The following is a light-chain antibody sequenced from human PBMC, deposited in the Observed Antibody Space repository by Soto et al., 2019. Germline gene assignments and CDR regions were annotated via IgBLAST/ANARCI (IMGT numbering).Light chain of an antibody. CDR2: GAS. CDR3: QQHNNWPLT. CDR1: QSVSSN. Sequence: EIVMTQSPATLSVSPGERATLSCRASQSVSSNLAWYQQKPGQAPRLLIYGASNRATGIPARFSGSGSGADFTLTISSLESEDFALYYCQQHNNWPLTFGGGTKVDI. J-gene: IGKJ4*02. V-gene: IGKV3D-15*01.